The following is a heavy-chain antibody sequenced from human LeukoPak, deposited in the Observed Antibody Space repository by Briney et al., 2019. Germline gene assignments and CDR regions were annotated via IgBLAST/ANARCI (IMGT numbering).Heavy chain of an antibody. Sequence: PGRSLRLSCAASGFTFDDYAMHWVRQAPGKGLEWVSGISWNSGSIGYADSVKGRFTISRDNAKNSLYLQMNSLRAEDTALYYCAKDIYANYYYYMDVWGKGTTVTVSS. CDR2: ISWNSGSI. V-gene: IGHV3-9*01. CDR1: GFTFDDYA. J-gene: IGHJ6*03. CDR3: AKDIYANYYYYMDV. D-gene: IGHD3-16*01.